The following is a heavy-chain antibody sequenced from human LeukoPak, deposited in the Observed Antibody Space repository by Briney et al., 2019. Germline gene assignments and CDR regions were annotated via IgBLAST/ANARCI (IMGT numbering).Heavy chain of an antibody. D-gene: IGHD4-17*01. V-gene: IGHV3-53*01. CDR2: IYSSGNT. CDR1: GFTVSSNY. J-gene: IGHJ6*02. CDR3: ATMTTVIMGGYYYGMDV. Sequence: PGGSLRLSCAASGFTVSSNYMSWVRQAPGKGLEWVSIIYSSGNTYYADSVKGRFTISRDNSKNTLYLQMNSLRAEDTAVYYCATMTTVIMGGYYYGMDVWRQGTTVTVSS.